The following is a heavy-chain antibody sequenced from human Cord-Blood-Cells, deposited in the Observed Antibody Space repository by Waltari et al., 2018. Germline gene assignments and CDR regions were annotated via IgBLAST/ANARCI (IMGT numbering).Heavy chain of an antibody. D-gene: IGHD3-3*01. CDR1: GGSISSSSYY. CDR2: IYYSGRP. V-gene: IGHV4-39*01. Sequence: QLQLQESGPGLVKPSETLSLTCTVSGGSISSSSYYWGWIRQPPGKGLEWIGSIYYSGRPYYNPSLKSRVTISVDTSKNQFALKLSSVTAADTAVYYCARLDFWSGYYDYWGQGTLVTVSS. J-gene: IGHJ4*02. CDR3: ARLDFWSGYYDY.